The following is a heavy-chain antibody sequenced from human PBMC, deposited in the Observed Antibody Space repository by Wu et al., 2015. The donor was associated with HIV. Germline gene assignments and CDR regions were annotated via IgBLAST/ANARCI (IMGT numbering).Heavy chain of an antibody. V-gene: IGHV1-69*05. CDR3: ATPRSPGFSSAWPTYFDY. Sequence: QDQLVQSGAEVKKPGSSVKTSCKASGNTFNAVNWLRQAPGQGLEWMGGIIPLFGTTEYAHIFQGRVTITTDESTSTAYMRLSSLTSADTAVYYCATPRSPGFSSAWPTYFDYWGQGTLVTVSS. D-gene: IGHD6-19*01. CDR1: GNTFNA. J-gene: IGHJ4*02. CDR2: IIPLFGTT.